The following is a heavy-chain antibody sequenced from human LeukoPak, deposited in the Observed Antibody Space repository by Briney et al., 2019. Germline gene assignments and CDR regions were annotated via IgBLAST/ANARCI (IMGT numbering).Heavy chain of an antibody. V-gene: IGHV3-7*03. CDR2: IKQDGSEK. J-gene: IGHJ6*02. D-gene: IGHD3-16*01. Sequence: GGSLRLSCAASGFTFSIYWMSWVRQAPGKGLEWVANIKQDGSEKYYVDSVKGRFTISRDNAKNSLYLQMNSLRAEDTAVYFCARGGGLDVWGQGATVTVSS. CDR3: ARGGGLDV. CDR1: GFTFSIYW.